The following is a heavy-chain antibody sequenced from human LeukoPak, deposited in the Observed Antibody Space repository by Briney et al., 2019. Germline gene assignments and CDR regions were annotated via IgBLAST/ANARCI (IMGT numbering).Heavy chain of an antibody. V-gene: IGHV3-30*19. J-gene: IGHJ4*02. CDR3: AGDSADSFEY. CDR1: GFTFSSYG. CDR2: ISYDGSNK. Sequence: GGSLRLSCAASGFTFSSYGMHWVRQAPGKGLEWVALISYDGSNKYYADSVKGRFTISRDNSKNTLYLQLNSLRTEDTAVFFCAGDSADSFEYWGQGTLVTVSS.